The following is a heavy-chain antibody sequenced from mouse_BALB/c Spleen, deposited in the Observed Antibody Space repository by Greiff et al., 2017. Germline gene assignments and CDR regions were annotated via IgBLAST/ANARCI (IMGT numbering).Heavy chain of an antibody. Sequence: EVQGVESGGGLVKPGGSLKLSCAASGFTFSSYTMSWVRQTPEKGLEWVAYISSGSSTIYYGDTVKGRFTISRDNPKNTLFLQMTSLRSEDTAMYYCARRWLGYFDYWGQGTTLTVSS. CDR1: GFTFSSYT. J-gene: IGHJ2*01. V-gene: IGHV5-17*02. D-gene: IGHD2-3*01. CDR2: ISSGSSTI. CDR3: ARRWLGYFDY.